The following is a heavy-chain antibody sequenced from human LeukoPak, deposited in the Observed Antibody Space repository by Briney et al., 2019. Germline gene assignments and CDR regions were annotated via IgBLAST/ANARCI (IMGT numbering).Heavy chain of an antibody. V-gene: IGHV4-59*01. Sequence: SETLSLTCTVSGCSISSYYWSWIRQPPGKGLEWIGYIYYSGSTNYNPSLKSRVTISVDTSKNQFSLKLSSVTAADTAVYYCARAGAGYCSGGSCDDAFDIWGQGTMVTVSS. CDR2: IYYSGST. J-gene: IGHJ3*02. D-gene: IGHD2-15*01. CDR3: ARAGAGYCSGGSCDDAFDI. CDR1: GCSISSYY.